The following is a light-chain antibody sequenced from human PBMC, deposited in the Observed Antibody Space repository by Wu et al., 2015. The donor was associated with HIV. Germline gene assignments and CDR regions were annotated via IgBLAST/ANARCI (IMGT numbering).Light chain of an antibody. J-gene: IGKJ3*01. CDR1: QAVNGY. Sequence: EIVLTQSPASLSLSPGERATLSCRASQAVNGYLAWFQQKPGQAPRLLMYNTNTRASGVPARFSGSGSGTDFTLTISSLEPEDFAVYYCQHRTSWPFTFGPGTKVDIK. V-gene: IGKV3-11*01. CDR3: QHRTSWPFT. CDR2: NTN.